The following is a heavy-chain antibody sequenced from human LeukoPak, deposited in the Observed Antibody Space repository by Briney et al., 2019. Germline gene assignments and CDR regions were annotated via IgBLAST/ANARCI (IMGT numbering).Heavy chain of an antibody. V-gene: IGHV3-7*01. Sequence: GGSLRLSCAGSGFTSSRHWMSWVRQTPAKGLEWVANIKEDASEGNYVYSVKGRFTISRDNAKNSLSLQMNSLRAEDTAVYYCAIAAGWELGYWGQGTLVTVSS. CDR1: GFTSSRHW. CDR3: AIAAGWELGY. J-gene: IGHJ4*02. CDR2: IKEDASEG. D-gene: IGHD6-25*01.